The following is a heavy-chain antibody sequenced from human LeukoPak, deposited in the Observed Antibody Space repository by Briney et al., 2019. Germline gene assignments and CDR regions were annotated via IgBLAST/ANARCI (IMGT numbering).Heavy chain of an antibody. D-gene: IGHD3-3*02. CDR3: AKAAFSRTSYFDY. CDR2: ISGSGGNT. CDR1: GFTFSTYT. J-gene: IGHJ4*02. V-gene: IGHV3-23*01. Sequence: GGSLRLSCAASGFTFSTYTMSWVRQAPGKGLEWVSAISGSGGNTYYADSVKGRFTISRDNPKNTLYLQMDSLRADDTAVYYCAKAAFSRTSYFDYWGQGTLVTASS.